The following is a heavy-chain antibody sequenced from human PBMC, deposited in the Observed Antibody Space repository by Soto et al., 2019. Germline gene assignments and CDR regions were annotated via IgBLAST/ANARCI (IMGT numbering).Heavy chain of an antibody. V-gene: IGHV1-18*04. CDR1: GYSFTDYG. CDR2: IRDYSGNT. CDR3: ARAATTFGVVTKIDF. D-gene: IGHD3-3*01. Sequence: QVNLVQSGPVVKKPGASVRVSCRASGYSFTDYGVSWVRQAPGEGLEWMGWIRDYSGNTEYAQKFQDRVTMTNDAYTTTAYMEMRSLTSDDTAVYYCARAATTFGVVTKIDFWGQGALVTVSS. J-gene: IGHJ4*02.